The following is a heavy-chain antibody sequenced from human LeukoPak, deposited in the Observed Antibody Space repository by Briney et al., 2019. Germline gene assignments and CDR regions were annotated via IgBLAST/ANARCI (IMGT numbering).Heavy chain of an antibody. CDR1: GYSFTSHY. CDR2: FDPEDGET. CDR3: ATGIDILTGYCDY. J-gene: IGHJ4*02. D-gene: IGHD3-9*01. Sequence: ASVKVSCKASGYSFTSHYMHWVRQAPGKGLEWMGGFDPEDGETIYAQKFQGRVTMTEDTSTDTAYMELSSLRSEDTAVYYCATGIDILTGYCDYWGQGTLVTVSS. V-gene: IGHV1-24*01.